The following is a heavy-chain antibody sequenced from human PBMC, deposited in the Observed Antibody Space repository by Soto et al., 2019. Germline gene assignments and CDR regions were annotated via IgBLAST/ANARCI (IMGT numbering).Heavy chain of an antibody. CDR1: GSTVSSNY. Sequence: GGSLRLSCAASGSTVSSNYMSWVRQAPGKGLEWVSVIYSGGSTYYADSVKGRFTISRDNSKNTLYLQMNSLRAEDTAVYYCASQDSSGYYRYYGMDVWGQGTTVTVSS. CDR2: IYSGGST. D-gene: IGHD3-22*01. CDR3: ASQDSSGYYRYYGMDV. V-gene: IGHV3-53*01. J-gene: IGHJ6*02.